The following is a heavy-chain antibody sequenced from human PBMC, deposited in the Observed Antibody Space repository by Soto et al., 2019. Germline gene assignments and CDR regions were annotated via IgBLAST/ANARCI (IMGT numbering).Heavy chain of an antibody. D-gene: IGHD3-22*01. CDR3: ARNYYDSSDRDYLDY. CDR1: GYTFTAYY. V-gene: IGHV1-2*02. Sequence: ASVKVSFKASGYTFTAYYIHWLRQAPGQGLEWMGWINPITGCTNYAPNFQGRVTMTRDTSISTAYMELSSLRSDDTALYYCARNYYDSSDRDYLDYWGQGTLVTVSS. J-gene: IGHJ4*02. CDR2: INPITGCT.